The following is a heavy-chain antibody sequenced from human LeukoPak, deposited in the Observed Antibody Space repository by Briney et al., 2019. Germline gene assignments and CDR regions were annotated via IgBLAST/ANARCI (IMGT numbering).Heavy chain of an antibody. CDR2: INPSGDST. Sequence: ASVKVSCKASGNTFTSYYIHWVRQAPGRGLEWMGIINPSGDSTSYAQKFQGRVTMTRDTSTSTVYMELSSLRSDDTAVYYCARDYDRSAWGFDFWGQGTLVTVSS. V-gene: IGHV1-46*01. CDR3: ARDYDRSAWGFDF. J-gene: IGHJ4*02. CDR1: GNTFTSYY. D-gene: IGHD3-3*01.